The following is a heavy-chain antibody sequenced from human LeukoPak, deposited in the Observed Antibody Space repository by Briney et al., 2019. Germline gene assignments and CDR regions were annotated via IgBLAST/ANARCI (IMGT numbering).Heavy chain of an antibody. D-gene: IGHD6-13*01. J-gene: IGHJ3*02. V-gene: IGHV4-59*01. Sequence: PSETLSLTCTISGGSISSYYWTWIRQPPGKGLEWIGCDYYTGSTTYHPSLKSRVTISVDTSKNQFSLKLSPVTAADTAMYYCVRRIATTGIYGFDIWGQGTMVTVSS. CDR2: DYYTGST. CDR3: VRRIATTGIYGFDI. CDR1: GGSISSYY.